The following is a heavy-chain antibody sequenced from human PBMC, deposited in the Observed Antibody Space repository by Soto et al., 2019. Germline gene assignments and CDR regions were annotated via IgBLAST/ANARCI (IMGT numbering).Heavy chain of an antibody. CDR2: IIPIFGTA. Sequence: SVKVSCKASGYTFTSYGISWVRQAPGQGLEWMGGIIPIFGTANYAQKFQGRVTITADESTSTAYMELSSLRSEDTAVYYCARDGVLTTVTSSHYYYYGMDVWG. CDR3: ARDGVLTTVTSSHYYYYGMDV. V-gene: IGHV1-69*13. CDR1: GYTFTSYG. J-gene: IGHJ6*02. D-gene: IGHD4-17*01.